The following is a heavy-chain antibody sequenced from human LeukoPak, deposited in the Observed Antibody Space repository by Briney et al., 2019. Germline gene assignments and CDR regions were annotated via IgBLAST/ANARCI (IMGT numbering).Heavy chain of an antibody. J-gene: IGHJ5*02. D-gene: IGHD5-18*01. CDR1: GGSISSYY. CDR2: IYHSGST. CDR3: ASDLTEVRGYSYGFLGWFDP. Sequence: PSETLSLTCTVSGGSISSYYWSWIRQPPGKGLEWIGSIYHSGSTYYNPSLKSRVTISVDTSKNQFSLKLSSVTAADTAVYYCASDLTEVRGYSYGFLGWFDPWGQGTLVTVSS. V-gene: IGHV4-38-2*02.